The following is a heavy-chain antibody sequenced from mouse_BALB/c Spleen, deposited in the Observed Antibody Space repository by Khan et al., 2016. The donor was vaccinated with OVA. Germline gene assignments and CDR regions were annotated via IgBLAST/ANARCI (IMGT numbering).Heavy chain of an antibody. CDR2: IWAGGSK. J-gene: IGHJ4*01. D-gene: IGHD2-10*01. CDR1: GFSLTDYA. CDR3: AKDPTYYAMDY. Sequence: QMQLEESGPGLVAPSQSLSITCTVSGFSLTDYAVSWIRQPPGKGLEWLGVIWAGGSKYYNLALKSRLSISKDNSKSQVFLKMNSLQTDDTAMYYCAKDPTYYAMDYWGQGTSVTVAS. V-gene: IGHV2-6-5*01.